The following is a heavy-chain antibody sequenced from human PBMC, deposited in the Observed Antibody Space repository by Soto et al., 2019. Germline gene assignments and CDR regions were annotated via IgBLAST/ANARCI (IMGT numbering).Heavy chain of an antibody. J-gene: IGHJ6*02. CDR3: ARLRFLGYSGMEV. CDR2: INPNGGST. CDR1: GYTFTSYY. D-gene: IGHD3-3*01. V-gene: IGHV1-46*01. Sequence: ASVKVSCKASGYTFTSYYMHWLRQAPGQGLEWMGIINPNGGSTSYAQKFQGRVNMTRDTSTSAVFMELSRLRSEDTAVDYCARLRFLGYSGMEVWGQGTTVTVS.